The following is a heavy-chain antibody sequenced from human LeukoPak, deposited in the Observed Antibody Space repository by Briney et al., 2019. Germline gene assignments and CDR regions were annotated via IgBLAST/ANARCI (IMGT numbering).Heavy chain of an antibody. J-gene: IGHJ4*02. D-gene: IGHD1-1*01. V-gene: IGHV4-59*01. Sequence: SETLSLTCTVSGASISSYYWSWIRQPPGRGLEWIGFISNSGVPTYNPSLRGRVTISLDTSKNQFPLKLNSVTAADTAVYYCVSESRQLGNWGQGTLVTVSS. CDR3: VSESRQLGN. CDR1: GASISSYY. CDR2: ISNSGVP.